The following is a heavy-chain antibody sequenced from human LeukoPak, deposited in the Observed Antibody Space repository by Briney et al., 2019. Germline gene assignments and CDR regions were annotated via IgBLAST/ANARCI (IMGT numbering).Heavy chain of an antibody. CDR3: ARNIPCSGGSCYWAFDY. Sequence: GESLKISCKSSGFRLTSYWIGGVRQMPGKGLEWMGIIYPGDSDTRYSPSFQGQVTISADQSISTAYLQWSSMKASDTAMYYCARNIPCSGGSCYWAFDYWGQGTLVTVSS. CDR2: IYPGDSDT. D-gene: IGHD2-15*01. V-gene: IGHV5-51*01. J-gene: IGHJ4*02. CDR1: GFRLTSYW.